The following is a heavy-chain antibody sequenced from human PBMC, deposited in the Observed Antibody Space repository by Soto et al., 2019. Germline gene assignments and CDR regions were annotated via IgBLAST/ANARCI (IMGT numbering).Heavy chain of an antibody. J-gene: IGHJ4*02. V-gene: IGHV3-21*01. D-gene: IGHD7-27*01. CDR1: GFTFSSYT. CDR2: ISFSSTNI. CDR3: ARGSGDLPY. Sequence: EVQLVESGGGLVKPGGSLRLSCAASGFTFSSYTMNWVRQAPGKGLEWVSSISFSSTNIHYANSVRGRFTISRDNAKRSLFLQMNSLRVDDTAVYYCARGSGDLPYWGQGTLVTVSS.